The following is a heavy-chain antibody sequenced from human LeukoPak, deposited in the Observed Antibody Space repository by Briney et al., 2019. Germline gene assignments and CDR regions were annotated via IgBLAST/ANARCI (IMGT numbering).Heavy chain of an antibody. D-gene: IGHD1-26*01. CDR2: IYYCGST. J-gene: IGHJ4*02. V-gene: IGHV4-39*01. Sequence: SETLSLTCTVSGGSISSSSYYWGWIRQPPGKGLEWIGSIYYCGSTYYNPSLKSRVTISVDTSKNQFSLKLSSVTAADTAVYYCARSLGATTFPYFDYWGQGTLVTVSS. CDR3: ARSLGATTFPYFDY. CDR1: GGSISSSSYY.